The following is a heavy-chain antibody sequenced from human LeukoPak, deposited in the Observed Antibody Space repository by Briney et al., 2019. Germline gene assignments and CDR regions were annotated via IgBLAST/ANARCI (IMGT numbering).Heavy chain of an antibody. CDR3: AKAALLVGATWPYGMDV. D-gene: IGHD1-26*01. Sequence: GGSLRLSCAASGFTFSSSAMTWVRQAPGKGLEWVSGITGSGGNTYYADSVKGRITISRDNSKNTLYLQMNSLRAEDTAIYYCAKAALLVGATWPYGMDVWGQGTTVTVSS. CDR2: ITGSGGNT. J-gene: IGHJ6*02. CDR1: GFTFSSSA. V-gene: IGHV3-23*01.